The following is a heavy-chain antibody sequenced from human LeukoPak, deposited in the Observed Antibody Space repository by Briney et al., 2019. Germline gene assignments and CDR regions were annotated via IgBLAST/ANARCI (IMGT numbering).Heavy chain of an antibody. CDR1: GGSISSGDYF. V-gene: IGHV4-31*03. CDR2: IYYSGST. J-gene: IGHJ4*02. CDR3: AIETSSSWDRRGDY. D-gene: IGHD6-13*01. Sequence: SETLSLTCTVSGGSISSGDYFWSWIRQHPGKGLEWIGYIYYSGSTYYNPSLKSRVTISVDTSKNQFSLNLSSVTAADTAVYYCAIETSSSWDRRGDYWGQGTLVTVSS.